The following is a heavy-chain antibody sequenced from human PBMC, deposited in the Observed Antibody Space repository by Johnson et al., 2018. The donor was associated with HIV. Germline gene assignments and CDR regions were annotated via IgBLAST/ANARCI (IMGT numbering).Heavy chain of an antibody. J-gene: IGHJ3*01. CDR2: ISSSGSTK. Sequence: MQLVESGGGVVQPGGSLRLSCAASGFTFSSYGMHWVRQAPGKGLEWVSYISSSGSTKYYTDSVKGRFTISRDNAKKSLYLLMNSLRVEDTAVYYCARDSTPWGGDYVGYAFDFWGQGTVVSVSS. CDR1: GFTFSSYG. V-gene: IGHV3-48*04. D-gene: IGHD4-17*01. CDR3: ARDSTPWGGDYVGYAFDF.